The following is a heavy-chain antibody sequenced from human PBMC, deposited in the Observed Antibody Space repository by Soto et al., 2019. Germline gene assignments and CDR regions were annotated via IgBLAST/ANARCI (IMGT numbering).Heavy chain of an antibody. CDR3: ARAKVFGAENLFDP. J-gene: IGHJ5*02. CDR1: GYTFSRYL. Sequence: SVKLSCKTSGYTFSRYLISWVRHAPGQGLEWMGWIGAYNGNIKYAQKFQGRVTMTTDTSTSTAYMDLRSLTSDDTAIYYCARAKVFGAENLFDPWGQGTLVTVSS. D-gene: IGHD3-3*01. CDR2: IGAYNGNI. V-gene: IGHV1-18*01.